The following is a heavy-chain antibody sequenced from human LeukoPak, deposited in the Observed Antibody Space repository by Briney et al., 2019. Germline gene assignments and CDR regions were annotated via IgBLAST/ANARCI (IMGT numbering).Heavy chain of an antibody. Sequence: SETLSLTCTVSGGSISSYYWSWIRQPPGKGLEWIGYIYYSGSTNYNPSLKSRVTISVDTSKNQFSLKLSSVTAADTAVYYCARPFRRYGDTVEYFQHWGQGTLVTVSS. D-gene: IGHD4-17*01. J-gene: IGHJ1*01. CDR3: ARPFRRYGDTVEYFQH. CDR2: IYYSGST. V-gene: IGHV4-59*01. CDR1: GGSISSYY.